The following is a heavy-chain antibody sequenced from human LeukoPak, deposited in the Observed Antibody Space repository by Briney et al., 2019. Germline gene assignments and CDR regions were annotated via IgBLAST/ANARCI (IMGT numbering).Heavy chain of an antibody. CDR3: AKDTSIGRYCTNGVCSPSDY. J-gene: IGHJ4*02. Sequence: GGSPRLSCAGSGFTFSSYAMSWVRQAPGKGLEWVSAISDTGATTYDADSVKGRFTISRDNSRSTLYLQMNSLRAEDTALYYCAKDTSIGRYCTNGVCSPSDYWGQGTLVTVSS. D-gene: IGHD2-8*01. V-gene: IGHV3-23*01. CDR2: ISDTGATT. CDR1: GFTFSSYA.